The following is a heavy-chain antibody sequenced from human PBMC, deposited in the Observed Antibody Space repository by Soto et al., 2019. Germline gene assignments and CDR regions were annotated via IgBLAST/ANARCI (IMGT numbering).Heavy chain of an antibody. D-gene: IGHD2-15*01. CDR1: GYTFTSYG. CDR3: ARDARAKYCRGGSCAQDFDY. Sequence: ASVKVSCKASGYTFTSYGISWVRQAPGQGLEWMGWISAYNGNTNYAQKLQGRVTMTTDTSTSTAYMELRSLRSDDTAVYYCARDARAKYCRGGSCAQDFDYWGQGALVTVSA. V-gene: IGHV1-18*01. CDR2: ISAYNGNT. J-gene: IGHJ4*02.